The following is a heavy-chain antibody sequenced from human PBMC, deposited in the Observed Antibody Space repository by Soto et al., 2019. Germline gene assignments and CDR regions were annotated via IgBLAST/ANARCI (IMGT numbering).Heavy chain of an antibody. D-gene: IGHD3-3*01. V-gene: IGHV3-15*01. J-gene: IGHJ5*02. CDR1: GFTFSNAW. CDR3: TTGLTIFGVVIDP. CDR2: IKSQTDGGTT. Sequence: VGSLRLSCAASGFTFSNAWMSWVRQAPGKGLEWVGRIKSQTDGGTTDHAAPVKGRFTISRDDSKNTLYLQMNSLKTEDTAVYYCTTGLTIFGVVIDPWGQGTLVTVSS.